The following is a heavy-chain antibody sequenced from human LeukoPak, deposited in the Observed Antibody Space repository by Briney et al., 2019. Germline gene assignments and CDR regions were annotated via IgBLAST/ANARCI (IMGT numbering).Heavy chain of an antibody. V-gene: IGHV3-23*01. CDR2: ISGSGGST. D-gene: IGHD3-16*01. CDR1: GFTFSSYA. Sequence: GGSLRLPCAASGFTFSSYAMSWVRQAPGKGLEWVSAISGSGGSTYYADSVKGRFTISRDNSKNTLYLQMNSLRAEDTAVYYCAKASLYWGSYYFDYWGQGTLVTVSS. CDR3: AKASLYWGSYYFDY. J-gene: IGHJ4*02.